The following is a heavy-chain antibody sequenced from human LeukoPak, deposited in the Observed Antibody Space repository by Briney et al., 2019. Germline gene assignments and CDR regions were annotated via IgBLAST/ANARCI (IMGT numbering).Heavy chain of an antibody. V-gene: IGHV3-9*01. CDR3: AKDIGGGSSDYFDY. D-gene: IGHD6-19*01. J-gene: IGHJ4*02. CDR2: ISLNSGLI. Sequence: GGSLRLSCAASGFTFDDYAMHWVRQAPGEGLEWVSGISLNSGLIGYADSVKGRFTISRDNAKNSLYLQMNSLRAEDTALYYCAKDIGGGSSDYFDYWGQGTLVTVSS. CDR1: GFTFDDYA.